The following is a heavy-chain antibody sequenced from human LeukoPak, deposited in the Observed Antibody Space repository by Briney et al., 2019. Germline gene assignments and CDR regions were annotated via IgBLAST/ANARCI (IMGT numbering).Heavy chain of an antibody. D-gene: IGHD6-19*01. CDR3: TGSQGGYSSNLDY. J-gene: IGHJ4*02. CDR2: IYYSGST. CDR1: GGSISSSSYY. V-gene: IGHV4-39*01. Sequence: PSETLSLTCTVSGGSISSSSYYWGWIRQPPGKGLEWIGSIYYSGSTYYNPSLKSRVTISVDTSKNQFSLKLSSVTAADTAVYYCTGSQGGYSSNLDYWGQGTLVTVSS.